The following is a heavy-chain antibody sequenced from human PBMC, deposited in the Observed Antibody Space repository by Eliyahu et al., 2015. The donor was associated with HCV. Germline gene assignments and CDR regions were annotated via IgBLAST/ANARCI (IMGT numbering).Heavy chain of an antibody. D-gene: IGHD6-19*01. J-gene: IGHJ5*02. CDR2: SHYSGST. Sequence: QVQLQESGPGLVKPSETLSLTCSVSGGSXXSYYWGWXRQPPGKGLEWIAXSHYSGSTNYNPSLKSRVTISVDTSKNQFSLKLTSVTAADTAVYYCASGGGGIAVAGTGGWFDPWGQGTLVTVSS. CDR3: ASGGGGIAVAGTGGWFDP. V-gene: IGHV4-59*01. CDR1: GGSXXSYY.